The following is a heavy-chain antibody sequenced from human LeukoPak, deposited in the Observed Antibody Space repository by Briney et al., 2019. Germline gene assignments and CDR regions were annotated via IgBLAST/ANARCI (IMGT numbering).Heavy chain of an antibody. CDR2: IYYSGST. V-gene: IGHV4-59*01. Sequence: SETLSLTCTVSGGSISSYYWSWIRQPPGKGLEWIGYIYYSGSTNYNPSLKSRVTISVDTSKNQFSLKLSSVTAADTAVYYCARYNWNYGSSMDVWGQGTTVTVSS. J-gene: IGHJ6*02. D-gene: IGHD1-7*01. CDR1: GGSISSYY. CDR3: ARYNWNYGSSMDV.